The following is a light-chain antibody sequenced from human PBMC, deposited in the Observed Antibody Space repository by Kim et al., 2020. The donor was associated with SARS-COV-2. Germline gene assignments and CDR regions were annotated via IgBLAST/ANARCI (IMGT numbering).Light chain of an antibody. Sequence: QPVLTQPPSASGTPGQRVTISCSGSSSNIGTNFVYWYQQLPGTAPKLLIYSNSQRPSGVPDRFSGSKSVTSASLAISGPRSEDEGDYYCAAWDDSLSGLVFGGGTQLTVL. V-gene: IGLV1-47*02. CDR2: SNS. CDR3: AAWDDSLSGLV. CDR1: SSNIGTNF. J-gene: IGLJ2*01.